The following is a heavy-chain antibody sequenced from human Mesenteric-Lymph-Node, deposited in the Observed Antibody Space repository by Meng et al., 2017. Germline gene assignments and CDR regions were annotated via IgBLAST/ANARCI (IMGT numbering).Heavy chain of an antibody. J-gene: IGHJ4*02. D-gene: IGHD2/OR15-2a*01. CDR2: ITNTPNRYPT. Sequence: EVQLVESGGGWVQPGGSLRLSCAASRFTFTDHYMDWVRQAPGKGLEWVGRITNTPNRYPTNYAASVKGRFTISRDDSKNSLYLEMNSLKIEDTAVYYCARDTSTSLDYWGQGALVTVSS. V-gene: IGHV3-72*01. CDR1: RFTFTDHY. CDR3: ARDTSTSLDY.